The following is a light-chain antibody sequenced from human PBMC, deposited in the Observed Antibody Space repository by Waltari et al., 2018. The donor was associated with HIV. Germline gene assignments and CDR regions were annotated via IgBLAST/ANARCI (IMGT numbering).Light chain of an antibody. CDR3: QQYYNYPPFT. V-gene: IGKV1-8*01. Sequence: AIRMTQSPSSLSASTGDRVTITCRASQDISTSLAWYQQKPGKAPDLLIYSASILQSGVPSRFSGSGYGTDFTLIISSLQSEDFATYYCQQYYNYPPFTFGGGTNVEIK. CDR2: SAS. CDR1: QDISTS. J-gene: IGKJ4*01.